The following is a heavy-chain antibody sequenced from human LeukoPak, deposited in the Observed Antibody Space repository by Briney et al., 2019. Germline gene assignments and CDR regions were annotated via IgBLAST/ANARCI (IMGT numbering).Heavy chain of an antibody. Sequence: PGGALRLSCAASGFTFSSYWMHWVRQAPGKGLVWVSRINSDGSSTSYADSVKGRFTISRDNAKTTLYLQMNSLRAEDTAVYYCSRVYYYGSGTFDFWGQNPLVTVSS. D-gene: IGHD3-10*01. V-gene: IGHV3-74*01. J-gene: IGHJ4*02. CDR2: INSDGSST. CDR1: GFTFSSYW. CDR3: SRVYYYGSGTFDF.